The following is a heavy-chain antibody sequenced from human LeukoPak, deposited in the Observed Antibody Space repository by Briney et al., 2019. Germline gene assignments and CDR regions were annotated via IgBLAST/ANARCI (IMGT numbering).Heavy chain of an antibody. CDR3: ARDGGHSSGYYGYYFDY. CDR1: GFTFSSYS. Sequence: GGSLRLSCAASGFTFSSYSMNWVRQAPGKGLEWVSSISSSSSYIYYADSVKGRFTISRDNAKNSLYLQMNSLRAEDTAVYYCARDGGHSSGYYGYYFDYWGQGTLVTVSS. CDR2: ISSSSSYI. J-gene: IGHJ4*02. D-gene: IGHD3-22*01. V-gene: IGHV3-21*01.